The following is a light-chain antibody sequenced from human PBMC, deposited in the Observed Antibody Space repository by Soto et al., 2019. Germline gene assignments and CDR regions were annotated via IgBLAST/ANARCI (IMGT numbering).Light chain of an antibody. V-gene: IGKV3-20*01. CDR1: QTVSSSS. CDR2: GAS. Sequence: DIVLTQSPGTLSLSPGERATLSCRASQTVSSSSLAWYQQKPGQAPRLLIFGASTRAAGFPDRFSGSGSGTDFTLTISRXEPEDFAVYYCQQYGSSPRTFGQGTKVDIK. J-gene: IGKJ1*01. CDR3: QQYGSSPRT.